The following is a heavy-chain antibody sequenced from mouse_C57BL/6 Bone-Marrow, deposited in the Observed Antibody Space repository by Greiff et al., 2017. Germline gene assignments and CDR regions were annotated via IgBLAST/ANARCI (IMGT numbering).Heavy chain of an antibody. CDR2: IDPENGDT. CDR3: TPSSHAMDY. D-gene: IGHD1-1*01. CDR1: GFNIKDDY. J-gene: IGHJ4*01. Sequence: EVQLQQSGAELVRPGASVKLSCTASGFNIKDDYMHWVKQRPEQGLEWIGWIDPENGDTEYASKFQGKATITADTSSNTAYRQLSSLTSEDTAVYYCTPSSHAMDYWGQGTSVTVSS. V-gene: IGHV14-4*01.